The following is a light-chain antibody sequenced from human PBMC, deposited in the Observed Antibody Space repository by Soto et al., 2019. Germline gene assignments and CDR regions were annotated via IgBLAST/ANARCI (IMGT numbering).Light chain of an antibody. J-gene: IGKJ1*01. CDR2: WAS. V-gene: IGKV4-1*01. Sequence: DIVMTQSPDSLAVSLGERATINCKSSQSVLYSSINKNYLSWYQQKPGQPPKLLIYWASTRESGVPDRFTGSGSGRDFTLTISSLQAEDVAVYYCQQYFSSPPTFGQGTKVEIK. CDR3: QQYFSSPPT. CDR1: QSVLYSSINKNY.